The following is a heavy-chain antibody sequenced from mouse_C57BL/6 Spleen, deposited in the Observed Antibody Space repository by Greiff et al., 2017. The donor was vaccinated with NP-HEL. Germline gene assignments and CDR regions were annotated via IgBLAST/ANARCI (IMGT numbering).Heavy chain of an antibody. D-gene: IGHD5-1*01. CDR3: AREGGDLPLDY. J-gene: IGHJ2*01. CDR2: ISYDGSN. CDR1: GYSITSGYY. Sequence: VQLKESGPGLVKPSQSLSLTCSVTGYSITSGYYWNWIRQFPGNKLEWMGYISYDGSNNYNPSLKNRIPITRDTSKNQFFLKLNSVTTEDTATYYGAREGGDLPLDYWGQGTTLTVSS. V-gene: IGHV3-6*01.